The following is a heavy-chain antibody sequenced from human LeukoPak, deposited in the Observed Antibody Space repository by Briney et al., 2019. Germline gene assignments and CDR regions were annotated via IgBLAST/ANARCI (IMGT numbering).Heavy chain of an antibody. Sequence: SETLSLTCTVSDGSISNYYWSWIRQPAGKGLEWIGRIYTGGSTNYNPSLKSRVTMSVDTSKNQFSLKLSSVTAADTAVYYCARDPAAANMEGVFLDYWGRGTLVTVSA. CDR2: IYTGGST. D-gene: IGHD6-13*01. V-gene: IGHV4-4*07. CDR1: DGSISNYY. J-gene: IGHJ4*02. CDR3: ARDPAAANMEGVFLDY.